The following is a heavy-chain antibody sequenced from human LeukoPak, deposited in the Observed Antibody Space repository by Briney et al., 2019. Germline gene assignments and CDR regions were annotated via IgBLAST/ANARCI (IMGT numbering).Heavy chain of an antibody. CDR1: GGSISSSNW. V-gene: IGHV4-4*02. D-gene: IGHD3-22*01. CDR3: VTYYFDSSGPKKNY. CDR2: IYHSGST. Sequence: SGTLSLTCAVSGGSISSSNWWSWVRPPPGKGLEWIGEIYHSGSTNYNPSLKSRVTISVDTSKKQFSLKLSSVTAADTAVYYCVTYYFDSSGPKKNYWGQGTLVTVSS. J-gene: IGHJ4*02.